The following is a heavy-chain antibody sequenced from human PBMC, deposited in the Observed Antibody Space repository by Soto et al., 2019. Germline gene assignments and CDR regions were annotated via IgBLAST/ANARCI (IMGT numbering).Heavy chain of an antibody. D-gene: IGHD3-9*01. V-gene: IGHV4-4*02. CDR3: AGQWAAGYGAFDP. CDR2: IHDRGST. CDR1: GGSISNNRW. Sequence: QVKLQESGPGLEKPSGTLSLTCAVSGGSISNNRWWPWVRQAPGKGLEWIGEIHDRGSTNYNLSLKSRATVSIDRSKNQFSLEMRAVTAADAAVYYCAGQWAAGYGAFDPWGQGTLVTVSS. J-gene: IGHJ5*02.